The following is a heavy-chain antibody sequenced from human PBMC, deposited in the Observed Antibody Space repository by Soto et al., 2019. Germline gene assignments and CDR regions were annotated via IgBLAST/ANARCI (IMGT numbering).Heavy chain of an antibody. CDR1: GASVSSKIAA. D-gene: IGHD6-19*01. CDR3: ARQKQWPDY. V-gene: IGHV6-1*01. CDR2: TYFRSKWHT. J-gene: IGHJ4*02. Sequence: SQTRSLTCAFSGASVSSKIAAGNFIRQSPSRGLEWLGRTYFRSKWHTDHAVSVRSRISIKPDTSKNQFSLQLNSVTPEDTAVYYCARQKQWPDYWGQGIMVTVSS.